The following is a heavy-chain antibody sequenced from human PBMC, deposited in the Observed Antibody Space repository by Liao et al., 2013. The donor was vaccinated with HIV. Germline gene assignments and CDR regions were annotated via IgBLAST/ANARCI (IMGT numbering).Heavy chain of an antibody. CDR1: GESFSDHT. J-gene: IGHJ3*02. D-gene: IGHD6-19*01. CDR2: ISQTGST. CDR3: AKVRQWLASGGEALDI. Sequence: QVQMQQWGARLLKPSETLSLTCDVYGESFSDHTWSWIRQTPGKGMEWIGEISQTGSTNYNPSLKSRVTISGDISLRLRSVTVADTAVYFCAKVRQWLASGGEALDIWGHGTLVTVSS. V-gene: IGHV4-34*01.